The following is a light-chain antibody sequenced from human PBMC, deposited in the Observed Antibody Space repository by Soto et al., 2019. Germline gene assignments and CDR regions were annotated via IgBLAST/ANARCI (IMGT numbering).Light chain of an antibody. Sequence: DIQMTQSPSTLSASVGDRVTITCRASQSISKYLAWYQQKPGKAPKLLIYKASSLERGVPSRFSGSGSGTEFTLTISSLQPDDFGTYYCQEYNSNWTFGQGTKVEIK. J-gene: IGKJ1*01. CDR2: KAS. CDR1: QSISKY. CDR3: QEYNSNWT. V-gene: IGKV1-5*03.